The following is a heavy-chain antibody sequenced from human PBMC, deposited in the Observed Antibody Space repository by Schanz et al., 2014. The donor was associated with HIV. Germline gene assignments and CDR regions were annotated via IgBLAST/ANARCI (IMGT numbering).Heavy chain of an antibody. J-gene: IGHJ4*01. V-gene: IGHV3-33*01. Sequence: VQLLESGGGAVRPGGSLRLSCAASGYNFRGYGMNWVRQAPGKGLEWVAVIWYDGGYKSYADSVTGRFTISRDNSENTLYLQINSLRAEDTAVYYCARDLGLITRIATVLLDYWGHGTLVTVSS. D-gene: IGHD2-21*01. CDR1: GYNFRGYG. CDR2: IWYDGGYK. CDR3: ARDLGLITRIATVLLDY.